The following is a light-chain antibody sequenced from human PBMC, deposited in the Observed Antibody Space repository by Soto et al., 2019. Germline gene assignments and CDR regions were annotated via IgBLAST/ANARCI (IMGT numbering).Light chain of an antibody. J-gene: IGKJ1*01. CDR2: KAS. CDR3: QHYNSYSEA. V-gene: IGKV1-5*03. Sequence: DIQMDQSPSTLSASVVDRVTITCRASQTISSWLAWYQQKKGKAPKILIYKASTLKSGVPSRFRGSGSGTEFTLTISSLQPDDFSTYYCQHYNSYSEAFGQGTKVDIK. CDR1: QTISSW.